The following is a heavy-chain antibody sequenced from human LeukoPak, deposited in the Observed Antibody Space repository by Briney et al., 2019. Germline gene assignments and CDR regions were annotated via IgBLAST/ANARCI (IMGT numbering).Heavy chain of an antibody. J-gene: IGHJ4*02. V-gene: IGHV3-23*01. CDR2: ISDTGGYT. Sequence: GGSLRLSCAASGFTFSSYAMSWVRQAPGKGLEWVSSISDTGGYTYYADSMKGRFTISRDNSKNTLYLQMNSLRAEDTAVYHCANGGSMAHEKIHNWGQGTLVTVSS. D-gene: IGHD2/OR15-2a*01. CDR3: ANGGSMAHEKIHN. CDR1: GFTFSSYA.